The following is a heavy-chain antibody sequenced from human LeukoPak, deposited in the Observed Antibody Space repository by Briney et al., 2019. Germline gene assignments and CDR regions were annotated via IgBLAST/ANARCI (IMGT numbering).Heavy chain of an antibody. J-gene: IGHJ3*02. CDR2: INHSGST. CDR3: ARGYYDSSGYYLADAFDI. CDR1: GGSFSGYY. V-gene: IGHV4-34*01. D-gene: IGHD3-22*01. Sequence: ESSETLSLTCAVYGGSFSGYYWSWIRQPPGKGLEWIGEINHSGSTNYNPSLKSRVTISVDTSKNQFSLKLSSVTAADTAVYYCARGYYDSSGYYLADAFDIWGQGTMVTVSS.